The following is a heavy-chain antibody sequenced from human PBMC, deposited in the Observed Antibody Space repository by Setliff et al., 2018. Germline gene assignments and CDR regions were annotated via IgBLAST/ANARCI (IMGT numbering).Heavy chain of an antibody. Sequence: PGGSLRLSCAASGFTFSTYGLNWVRQAPGKGLEWVGRIESKSAGDSRVYAASGKGRFVISREDSKDTVYLQMNSLESEDTGVYYCTPWGPYVGTSPYFFDYWGPGTLVTVSS. J-gene: IGHJ4*02. CDR1: GFTFSTYG. V-gene: IGHV3-15*04. D-gene: IGHD3-10*02. CDR2: IESKSAGDSR. CDR3: TPWGPYVGTSPYFFDY.